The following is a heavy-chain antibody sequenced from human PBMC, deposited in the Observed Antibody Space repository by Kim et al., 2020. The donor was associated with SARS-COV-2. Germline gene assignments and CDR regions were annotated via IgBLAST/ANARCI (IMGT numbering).Heavy chain of an antibody. CDR1: GFTVSSNY. Sequence: GGSLRLSCAASGFTVSSNYMSWVRQAPGKGLEWVSVIYSGGSTYDADSVKGRFTISRDNSKNTLYLQMNSLRAEDTAVYYCARGVASRWVVYWGQGTLVTVSS. V-gene: IGHV3-66*01. CDR2: IYSGGST. CDR3: ARGVASRWVVY. D-gene: IGHD1-26*01. J-gene: IGHJ4*02.